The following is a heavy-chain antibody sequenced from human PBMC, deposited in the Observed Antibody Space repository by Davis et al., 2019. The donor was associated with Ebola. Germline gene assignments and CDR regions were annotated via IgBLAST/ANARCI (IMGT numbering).Heavy chain of an antibody. D-gene: IGHD2-15*01. V-gene: IGHV3-74*01. CDR3: TRGLCSGGRCDYYYGMDV. J-gene: IGHJ6*02. CDR1: EFSFRSYW. CDR2: IDTDGSIT. Sequence: GESLKISCVASEFSFRSYWFHWVRQAPGKGLEWVSRIDTDGSITDYADSVRGRFTISRDNAKSTLYLQMNSLSAEDTAVYYCTRGLCSGGRCDYYYGMDVWGQGTTVTVSS.